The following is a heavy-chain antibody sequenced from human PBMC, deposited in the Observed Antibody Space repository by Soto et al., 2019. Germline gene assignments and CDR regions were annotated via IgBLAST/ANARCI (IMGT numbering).Heavy chain of an antibody. CDR2: INHSGST. CDR1: GGSFSGYY. D-gene: IGHD5-18*01. J-gene: IGHJ6*02. V-gene: IGHV4-34*01. CDR3: ARGVRTAMRRFHGMDV. Sequence: QVQLQQWGAGLLKPSETLSLTCAVYGGSFSGYYWSWIRQPPGKGLEWIGEINHSGSTNYNPSLKSRVTISVDTSKNQFSLKLSSVTAADTAVYYCARGVRTAMRRFHGMDVWGQGTTVTVSS.